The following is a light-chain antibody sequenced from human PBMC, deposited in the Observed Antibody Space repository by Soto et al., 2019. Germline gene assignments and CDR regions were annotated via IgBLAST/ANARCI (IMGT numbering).Light chain of an antibody. J-gene: IGLJ1*01. CDR3: QSYDSTLKSYV. Sequence: QSVLTQPPSVSGAPGQRVTISCAGGSSNIGAGYDVHWYQHIPGTAPKLLIYINTNRPSGVPDRFSGSRSGPSASLAITGLQAQDEAVSFCQSYDSTLKSYVFGSGTKVTVL. V-gene: IGLV1-40*01. CDR2: INT. CDR1: SSNIGAGYD.